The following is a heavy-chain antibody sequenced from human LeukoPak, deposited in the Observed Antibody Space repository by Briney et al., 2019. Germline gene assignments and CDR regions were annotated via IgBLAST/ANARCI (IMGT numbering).Heavy chain of an antibody. J-gene: IGHJ5*02. CDR2: IIPIFGTA. CDR1: GGTFSSYA. D-gene: IGHD5-24*01. V-gene: IGHV1-69*05. CDR3: ARDRGGYNLSP. Sequence: ASVKVSCKASGGTFSSYAISWVRQAPGQGLEWMGGIIPIFGTANYAQRFQGRVTITTDESTSTAYMELSSLRSEDTAVYYCARDRGGYNLSPWGQGTLVTVSS.